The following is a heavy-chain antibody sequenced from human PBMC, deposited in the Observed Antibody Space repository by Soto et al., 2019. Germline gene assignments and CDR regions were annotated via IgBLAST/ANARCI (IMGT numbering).Heavy chain of an antibody. Sequence: SETLSLTCTVSGGSISSFYWSWIRQPAGKGLEWIGRIYTSGSTNYNPSLKSRVTMSLDTSKNQVSLKLSSVTAADTAVYYCARDGGAVAINYWGQGTLVTVSS. CDR3: ARDGGAVAINY. CDR2: IYTSGST. J-gene: IGHJ4*02. D-gene: IGHD6-19*01. CDR1: GGSISSFY. V-gene: IGHV4-4*07.